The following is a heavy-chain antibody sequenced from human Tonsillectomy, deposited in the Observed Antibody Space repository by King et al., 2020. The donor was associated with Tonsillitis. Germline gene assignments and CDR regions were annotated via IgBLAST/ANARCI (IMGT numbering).Heavy chain of an antibody. D-gene: IGHD3-22*01. CDR2: ISSSSSYI. V-gene: IGHV3-21*01. J-gene: IGHJ4*02. Sequence: VQLVESGGGLVKPGGSLRLSCAASGFTFSSYSMNWVRQAPGKGLEWVSSISSSSSYIYYADSVKGRFTISRDNAKDSLYLQMNSLGAEDTAVYYCGGDRVYYYDSSGGTLFDYWGQGTLVTVSS. CDR1: GFTFSSYS. CDR3: GGDRVYYYDSSGGTLFDY.